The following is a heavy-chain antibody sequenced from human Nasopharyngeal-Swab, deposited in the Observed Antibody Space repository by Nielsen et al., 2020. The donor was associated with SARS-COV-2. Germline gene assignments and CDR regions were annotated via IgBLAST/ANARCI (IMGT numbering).Heavy chain of an antibody. V-gene: IGHV1-69*06. J-gene: IGHJ4*02. D-gene: IGHD6-19*01. CDR2: IIPIFGTA. CDR1: GGTFSSYA. Sequence: SVKVSCKASGGTFSSYAISWVRQAPGQGLEWMGGIIPIFGTANYAQKFQGRVTITADKSTSTAYMELSSLRSEDTAVYYCARNDEQWLVAFDYWGQGTLVTVSS. CDR3: ARNDEQWLVAFDY.